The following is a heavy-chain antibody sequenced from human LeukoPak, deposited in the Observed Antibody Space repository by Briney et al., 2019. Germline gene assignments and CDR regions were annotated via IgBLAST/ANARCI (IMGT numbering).Heavy chain of an antibody. V-gene: IGHV1-18*01. CDR3: ARETILAARPPFYYYYYMDV. CDR2: ISAYNGNT. Sequence: ASVKVSCKASGYTFTSYGISWVRQAPGQGLEWMGWISAYNGNTNYAQKLQGRVTMTTDTSTSTAYMELRSLRSDDTAVYYCARETILAARPPFYYYYYMDVWGKGTTVTVSS. D-gene: IGHD6-6*01. CDR1: GYTFTSYG. J-gene: IGHJ6*03.